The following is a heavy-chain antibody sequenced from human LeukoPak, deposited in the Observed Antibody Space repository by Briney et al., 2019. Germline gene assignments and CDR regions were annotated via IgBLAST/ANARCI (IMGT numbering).Heavy chain of an antibody. Sequence: PSETLSLTCTVSGGSISSGSYYWSWIRQPAGKGLEWIGRIYTSGSTNYNPSLKSRVTISVDTSKNQFSLKLSSVTAADTAVYYCAREVYYDSSGSKFGFDPWGQGTLVTVSS. V-gene: IGHV4-61*02. D-gene: IGHD3-22*01. CDR3: AREVYYDSSGSKFGFDP. J-gene: IGHJ5*02. CDR1: GGSISSGSYY. CDR2: IYTSGST.